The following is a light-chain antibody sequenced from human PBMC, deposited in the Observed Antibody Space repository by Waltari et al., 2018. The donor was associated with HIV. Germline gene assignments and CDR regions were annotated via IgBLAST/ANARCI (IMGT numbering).Light chain of an antibody. CDR2: RNN. CDR3: AAWDDSLSGWV. Sequence: QSVLTQPPSASGTPGQRVTISCSGSSSNIGSNYVSWYQQLPGTAPKLLIYRNNQRPAGVPDRFSGSKSGTSASLAVRGLLSEDEADYYCAAWDDSLSGWVFGGGTKLTVL. V-gene: IGLV1-47*01. J-gene: IGLJ3*02. CDR1: SSNIGSNY.